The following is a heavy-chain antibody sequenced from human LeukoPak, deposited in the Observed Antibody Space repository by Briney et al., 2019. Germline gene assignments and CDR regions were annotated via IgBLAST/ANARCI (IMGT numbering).Heavy chain of an antibody. CDR2: INLDSGGT. CDR3: ARDLRGLGDFFDY. D-gene: IGHD3-10*01. CDR1: GYPFTGYY. J-gene: IGHJ4*02. V-gene: IGHV1-2*02. Sequence: ASVNVSCKTSGYPFTGYYMHWVRQAPGQGLEWMGWINLDSGGTNYGQKFQGRVTMTRDTSISTAYMELSGLTSDDTAVYYCARDLRGLGDFFDYWGQGTLVTVSS.